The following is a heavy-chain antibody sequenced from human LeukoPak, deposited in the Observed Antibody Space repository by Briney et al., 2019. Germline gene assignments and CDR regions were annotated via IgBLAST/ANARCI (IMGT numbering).Heavy chain of an antibody. D-gene: IGHD2-21*02. CDR3: ARDRGDWLVDY. V-gene: IGHV1-46*01. CDR1: GYTFTSYY. CDR2: INPSGGST. Sequence: ASVKVSCKASGYTFTSYYMHWVRQAPGQGLEWMGIINPSGGSTSYAQKFQGRVTMTRDTSIATAYMELNELTSDDTAVYYCARDRGDWLVDYWGQGTLVTVSS. J-gene: IGHJ4*02.